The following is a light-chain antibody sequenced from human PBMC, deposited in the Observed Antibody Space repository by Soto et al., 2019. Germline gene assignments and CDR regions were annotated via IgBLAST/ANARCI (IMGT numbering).Light chain of an antibody. V-gene: IGKV1-39*01. CDR3: QQSYDSPWA. J-gene: IGKJ1*01. Sequence: DIQMTQSPASLSASVGDRVTITCRASQNIRSFLNWYQQKPGKAPKLLIYGASSLQIGVPSRFSGSGSGTEFTLTISRLHPEDFASYYCQQSYDSPWAFGPGTKVEVK. CDR1: QNIRSF. CDR2: GAS.